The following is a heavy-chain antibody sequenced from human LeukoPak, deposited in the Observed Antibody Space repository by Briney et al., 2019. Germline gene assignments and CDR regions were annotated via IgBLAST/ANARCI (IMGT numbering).Heavy chain of an antibody. CDR2: INGDGRNI. Sequence: GGSLRLSCVASGFTFSSYRMHWVRQDPRKGLVWVSRINGDGRNINYADSVRGRFTISRDNAKNTLYLQVNTLRVEDTAVYYCTRDLMDYDVSTGLHHYYMDVWGQGTTVTVSS. V-gene: IGHV3-74*01. CDR1: GFTFSSYR. D-gene: IGHD3-9*01. J-gene: IGHJ6*02. CDR3: TRDLMDYDVSTGLHHYYMDV.